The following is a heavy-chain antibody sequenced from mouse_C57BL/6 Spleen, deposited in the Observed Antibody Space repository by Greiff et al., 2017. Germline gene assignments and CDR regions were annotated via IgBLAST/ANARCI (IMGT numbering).Heavy chain of an antibody. CDR1: GFTFSDYY. Sequence: EVQGVESGGGLVQPGGSLKLSCAASGFTFSDYYMYWVRQTPEKRLEWVAYISNGGGSTYYPDTVKGRFTISRDNAKNTLYLQMSRLKSEDTAMYYCARHNYYGSSYYFDNWGQGTTLTVSS. D-gene: IGHD1-1*01. CDR2: ISNGGGST. CDR3: ARHNYYGSSYYFDN. V-gene: IGHV5-12*01. J-gene: IGHJ2*01.